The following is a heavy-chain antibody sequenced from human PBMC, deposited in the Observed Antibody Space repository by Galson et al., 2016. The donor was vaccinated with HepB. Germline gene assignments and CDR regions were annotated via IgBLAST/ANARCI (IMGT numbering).Heavy chain of an antibody. V-gene: IGHV3-30-3*01. J-gene: IGHJ6*02. Sequence: APGKGLEWVAAISYHGSDKYYADSVKGRVTISRDNSNNTLYLQMTSLSPEDTAVYYCARDKSFYYYGMDVWGQGTTVTVSS. CDR3: ARDKSFYYYGMDV. CDR2: ISYHGSDK.